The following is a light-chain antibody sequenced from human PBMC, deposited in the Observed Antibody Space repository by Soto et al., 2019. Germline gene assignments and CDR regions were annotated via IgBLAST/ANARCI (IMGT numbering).Light chain of an antibody. J-gene: IGLJ7*01. CDR1: SSDVGGYNY. V-gene: IGLV2-14*01. Sequence: QSALTQPASVSGSPGQSITISCTGTSSDVGGYNYVSWYQQHPAKAPKLMIYEVSYRPSGVSSRFSASKSGNTASLTISGLQGEDEAYYYGSSYTSSGTFVFGTGTQLTVL. CDR2: EVS. CDR3: SSYTSSGTFV.